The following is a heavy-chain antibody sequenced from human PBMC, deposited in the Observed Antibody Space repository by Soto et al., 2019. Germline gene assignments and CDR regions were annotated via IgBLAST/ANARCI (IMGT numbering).Heavy chain of an antibody. CDR1: GGSFSGYY. V-gene: IGHV4-34*01. CDR2: INHSGST. Sequence: QVQLQQWGAGLLKPSETLSLTCAVYGGSFSGYYWSWIRQPPGKGLEWIGEINHSGSTNYNPSLKSRVTISVDTSKNQFSLKLSSVTAADTAVYYCARARSDLYFDYWGQGTLVTVSS. D-gene: IGHD2-21*02. J-gene: IGHJ4*02. CDR3: ARARSDLYFDY.